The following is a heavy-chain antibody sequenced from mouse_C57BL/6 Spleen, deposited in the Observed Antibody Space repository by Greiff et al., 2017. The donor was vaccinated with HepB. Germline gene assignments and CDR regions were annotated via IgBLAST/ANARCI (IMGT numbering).Heavy chain of an antibody. CDR2: IDPSDSYT. D-gene: IGHD1-1*01. CDR3: ARGDYDSGRYWYFDV. J-gene: IGHJ1*03. V-gene: IGHV1-69*01. CDR1: GYTFTSYW. Sequence: VQLQQPGAELVMPGASVKLSCKASGYTFTSYWMHWVKQRPGQGLEWIGEIDPSDSYTNYKQKFKGKSTLTVDKSSSTAYMQLSSLTSEDSAVYYCARGDYDSGRYWYFDVWGTGTTVTVSS.